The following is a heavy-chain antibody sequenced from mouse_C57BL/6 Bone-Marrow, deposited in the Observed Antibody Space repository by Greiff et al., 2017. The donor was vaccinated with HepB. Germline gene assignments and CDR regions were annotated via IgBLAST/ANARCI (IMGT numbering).Heavy chain of an antibody. Sequence: QVQLQQPGTELVKPGASVKLSCKASGYTFTSYWIHWVKQRPGQGLEWIGNLNPRNGGTDYSEKFKSKATLTVDKSSSTAYMQLSSLSSDESAAYYCARGWLPYSMDYWGQGTSVTVSA. CDR3: ARGWLPYSMDY. V-gene: IGHV1-53*01. D-gene: IGHD2-3*01. CDR1: GYTFTSYW. CDR2: LNPRNGGT. J-gene: IGHJ4*01.